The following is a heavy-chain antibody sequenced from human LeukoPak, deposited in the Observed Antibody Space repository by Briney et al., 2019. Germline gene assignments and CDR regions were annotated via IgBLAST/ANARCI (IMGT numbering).Heavy chain of an antibody. Sequence: GGSLGPSCAASEFTFSSYAMTWVRQAPGQGLEWVSSIRGSDGRTFYADSVKGRFTISRDNAKNTLYLQMNSLRAEDTAIYYCAKDPNGDYIGAFDIWGQGIMVTVSS. J-gene: IGHJ3*02. D-gene: IGHD2-8*01. CDR1: EFTFSSYA. CDR2: IRGSDGRT. V-gene: IGHV3-23*01. CDR3: AKDPNGDYIGAFDI.